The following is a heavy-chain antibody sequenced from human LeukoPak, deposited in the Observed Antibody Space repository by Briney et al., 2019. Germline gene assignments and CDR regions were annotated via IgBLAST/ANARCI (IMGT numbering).Heavy chain of an antibody. Sequence: GASVKVSCKASGYTFTSYGISWVRQAPGQGLEWIGWISAYNGNTNYAQKLQGRVTMTTDTSTSTAYMELRSLRSDDTAVYYCARSRRPQSTTGADYWGQGTLVTVSS. CDR2: ISAYNGNT. V-gene: IGHV1-18*01. CDR3: ARSRRPQSTTGADY. J-gene: IGHJ4*02. D-gene: IGHD1-1*01. CDR1: GYTFTSYG.